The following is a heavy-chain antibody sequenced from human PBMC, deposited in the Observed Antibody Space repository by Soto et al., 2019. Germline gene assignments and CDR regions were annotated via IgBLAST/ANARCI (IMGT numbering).Heavy chain of an antibody. CDR3: ARMPFYCSGGSCYSAAFDI. CDR2: IFSNDEK. D-gene: IGHD2-15*01. Sequence: SGPTLVNPTETLTLTCTVSGFSLSRARMGVSWIRQPPGKALEWLAHIFSNDEKSYSTSLKSRLTISKDTSKSQVVLTMTNMDPVDTATYYCARMPFYCSGGSCYSAAFDIWGQGTMVTV. J-gene: IGHJ3*02. CDR1: GFSLSRARMG. V-gene: IGHV2-26*01.